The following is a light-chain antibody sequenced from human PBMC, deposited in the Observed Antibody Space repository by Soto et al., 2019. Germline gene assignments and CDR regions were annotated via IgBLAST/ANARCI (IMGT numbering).Light chain of an antibody. Sequence: EIVLTQSPGTLSLSPGERATLSCRASQSVSNNYLAWYQQKPGQAPRLLIYGASNRATGIPDRFSGSGSGTDFTLTISRLEPEDFAVYYCQQYGSSGTFGQGTNVEF. CDR1: QSVSNNY. CDR2: GAS. V-gene: IGKV3-20*01. CDR3: QQYGSSGT. J-gene: IGKJ1*01.